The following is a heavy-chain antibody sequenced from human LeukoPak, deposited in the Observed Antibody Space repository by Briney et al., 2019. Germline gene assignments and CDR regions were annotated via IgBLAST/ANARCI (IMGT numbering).Heavy chain of an antibody. CDR1: GGSISSSSYY. CDR2: IYYSGST. V-gene: IGHV4-39*07. CDR3: ARSVRGVMIFDY. Sequence: PSETLSLTCTVSGGSISSSSYYWGWIRQPPGKGLEWIGSIYYSGSTYYNPSLKSRVTISVDTSKNQFSLKLSSVTAADTAVYYCARSVRGVMIFDYWGQGTLVTVSS. J-gene: IGHJ4*02. D-gene: IGHD3-10*01.